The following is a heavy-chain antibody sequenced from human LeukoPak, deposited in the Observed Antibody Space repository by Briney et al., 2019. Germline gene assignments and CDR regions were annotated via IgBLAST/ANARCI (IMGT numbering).Heavy chain of an antibody. CDR1: GGSISSYY. V-gene: IGHV4-59*01. CDR2: IYYSGST. CDR3: ARDPNYYGSGDIGTYFDY. J-gene: IGHJ4*02. D-gene: IGHD3-10*01. Sequence: SETLSLTCTVSGGSISSYYWSWIRQPPGKGLEWIGYIYYSGSTNYNPSLKSRVAISVDTSKNQFSLKLSSVTAADTAVYYCARDPNYYGSGDIGTYFDYWGQGTLVTVSS.